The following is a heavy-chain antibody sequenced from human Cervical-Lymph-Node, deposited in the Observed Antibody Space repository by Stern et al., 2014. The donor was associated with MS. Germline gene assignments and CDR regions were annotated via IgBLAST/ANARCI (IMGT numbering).Heavy chain of an antibody. Sequence: QVQLVQSGAEIRKPGASVKISCEASGYTFTTYYMHWVRQAPGQGLEWVAVFSPSGGKTTYAQRFQGRVTVTGDTSTSTVYMELTGLRSEDTAVYYCARVLSLATSDSWGQGTLVIVSS. CDR3: ARVLSLATSDS. V-gene: IGHV1-46*01. J-gene: IGHJ4*02. CDR2: FSPSGGKT. D-gene: IGHD1-1*01. CDR1: GYTFTTYY.